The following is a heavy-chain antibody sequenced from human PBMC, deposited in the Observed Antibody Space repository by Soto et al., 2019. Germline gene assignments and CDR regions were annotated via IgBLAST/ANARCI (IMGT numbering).Heavy chain of an antibody. CDR3: ARQGFGPLHGLVDV. CDR2: VHHSWGS. J-gene: IGHJ6*02. D-gene: IGHD3-10*01. V-gene: IGHV4-59*08. CDR1: GGSISSYY. Sequence: QVQLQESGPGLVKPSETLSLSCTVSGGSISSYYWSWFRQSPGKRMEWIGYVHHSWGSSYNPSLQSRVAISLDTSKSQSSLKVTSVTATDTAVYYGARQGFGPLHGLVDVWGQGTTVTVSS.